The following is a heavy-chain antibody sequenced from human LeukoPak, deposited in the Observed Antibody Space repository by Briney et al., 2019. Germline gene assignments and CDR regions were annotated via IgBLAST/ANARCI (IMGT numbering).Heavy chain of an antibody. J-gene: IGHJ4*02. CDR3: AKDSDYGDYVCDY. D-gene: IGHD4-17*01. V-gene: IGHV3-30*18. CDR1: GFTFSSYG. Sequence: GRSLRLSCAASGFTFSSYGMHWVRQAPGTGLEWVAVISYDGSNKYYADSVKGRFTISRDNSKNTLYLQMNSLRAEDTAVYYCAKDSDYGDYVCDYWGQGTLVTVSS. CDR2: ISYDGSNK.